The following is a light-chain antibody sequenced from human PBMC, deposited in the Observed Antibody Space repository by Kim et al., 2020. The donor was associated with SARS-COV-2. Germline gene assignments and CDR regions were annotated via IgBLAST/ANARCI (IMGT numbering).Light chain of an antibody. Sequence: GQAITISCTRTCNDVGSYEYVSWHQRRPGRAPQLIIYDVRKRPSGVSNRFSASKSGNTASLTISALQAEDEADYFCNSYPSVATWVFGGGTQLTVL. J-gene: IGLJ3*02. CDR3: NSYPSVATWV. V-gene: IGLV2-14*03. CDR2: DVR. CDR1: CNDVGSYEY.